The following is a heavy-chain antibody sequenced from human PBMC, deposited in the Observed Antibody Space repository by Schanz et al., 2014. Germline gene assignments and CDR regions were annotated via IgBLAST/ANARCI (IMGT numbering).Heavy chain of an antibody. CDR3: ARGTDWNLHY. V-gene: IGHV3-13*01. D-gene: IGHD1-1*01. CDR1: GFTLRNSD. CDR2: IGYLGDT. J-gene: IGHJ4*02. Sequence: EAHLVESGGGLVQPGGPLRLSCAASGFTLRNSDMHWVRQGPGKGLEWVSTIGYLGDTYYPDSVKGRFTVSRDSGQNSLYLQMNSLRAGNTAVYYCARGTDWNLHYWGQGALXTVSS.